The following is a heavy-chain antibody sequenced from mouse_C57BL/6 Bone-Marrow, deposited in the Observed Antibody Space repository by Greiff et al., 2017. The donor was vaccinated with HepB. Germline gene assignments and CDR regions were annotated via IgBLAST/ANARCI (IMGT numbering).Heavy chain of an antibody. V-gene: IGHV1-81*01. J-gene: IGHJ3*01. CDR2: IYPRSGNT. Sequence: QVQLQQSGAELARPGASVKLSCKASGYTFTSYGISWVKQRTGQGLEWIGEIYPRSGNTYYNEKFKGKATLTADKSSSTAYMGLRSLTSEDSAVYFCAPLLLRPTSYWGQGTLVTVSA. CDR1: GYTFTSYG. CDR3: APLLLRPTSY. D-gene: IGHD1-1*01.